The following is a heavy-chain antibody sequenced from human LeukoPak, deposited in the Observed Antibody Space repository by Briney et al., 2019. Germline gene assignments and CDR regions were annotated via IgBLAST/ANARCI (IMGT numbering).Heavy chain of an antibody. J-gene: IGHJ4*02. Sequence: PGGSLRLSYTASGFTFSSYAMSWVRQAPGKGLEWVSGISGSGGNIYYPDSVKGRFTISRDNSKSTLFLQMNSLSDEDTAIYYCAKEKIAGWYYFDYWGQGTLVTVSS. V-gene: IGHV3-23*01. CDR2: ISGSGGNI. CDR3: AKEKIAGWYYFDY. CDR1: GFTFSSYA. D-gene: IGHD6-19*01.